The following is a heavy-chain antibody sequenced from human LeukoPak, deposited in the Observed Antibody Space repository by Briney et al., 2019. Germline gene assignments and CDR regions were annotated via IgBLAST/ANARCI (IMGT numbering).Heavy chain of an antibody. CDR1: GVSISSSEW. Sequence: SETLSLTCAVSGVSISSSEWWIWVRQPPGQGLEWIGEIHRDGRTRYNPSLKSQVTISVDTSKNQFSLKLSSVTAADTAVYYCARGSSTFYYYYGMDVWGQGTTVTVSS. V-gene: IGHV4-4*02. CDR2: IHRDGRT. CDR3: ARGSSTFYYYYGMDV. D-gene: IGHD6-6*01. J-gene: IGHJ6*02.